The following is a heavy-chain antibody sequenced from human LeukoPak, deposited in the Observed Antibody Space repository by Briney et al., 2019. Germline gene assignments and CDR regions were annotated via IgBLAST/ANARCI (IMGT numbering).Heavy chain of an antibody. D-gene: IGHD3-10*02. Sequence: PGGSLRLSCAASGFTFRSYEMNWVRQAPGKGLEGVSYISSSGSTIYYADSVKGRFTISRDNAKNSLYLQMNSLRAEDTAVYYWAELGITMIGGVWGKGTTVTISS. CDR3: AELGITMIGGV. CDR2: ISSSGSTI. CDR1: GFTFRSYE. J-gene: IGHJ6*04. V-gene: IGHV3-48*03.